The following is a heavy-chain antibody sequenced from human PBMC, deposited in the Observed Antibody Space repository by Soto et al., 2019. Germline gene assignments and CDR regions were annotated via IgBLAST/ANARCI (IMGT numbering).Heavy chain of an antibody. CDR3: ARDRMVRGVAVEEADY. CDR2: INAASGST. CDR1: GYTFSRYG. J-gene: IGHJ4*02. Sequence: QVQLVQSGAEVKKPGASVKVSCRTSGYTFSRYGMHWMRQAPGQRLEWMGWINAASGSTRYSQKFQGRVTMTRDTSATTVYMELRSLRSQDTVVYYCARDRMVRGVAVEEADYWGQGTLVTVSS. V-gene: IGHV1-3*01. D-gene: IGHD3-10*01.